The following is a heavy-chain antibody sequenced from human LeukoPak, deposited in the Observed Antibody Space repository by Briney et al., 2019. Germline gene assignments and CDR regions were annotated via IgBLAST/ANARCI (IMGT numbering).Heavy chain of an antibody. CDR1: GFTFSSYA. J-gene: IGHJ4*02. D-gene: IGHD6-13*01. CDR3: ARQGVGIAAAGTFDY. V-gene: IGHV3-23*01. Sequence: GGSLRLSCAASGFTFSSYAMSWVRQAPGKGLEWVSAISGSGGSTYYADSVKGRFTISRDNSKNSLYLQMNSLRAEDTAVYYCARQGVGIAAAGTFDYWGQGTLVTVSS. CDR2: ISGSGGST.